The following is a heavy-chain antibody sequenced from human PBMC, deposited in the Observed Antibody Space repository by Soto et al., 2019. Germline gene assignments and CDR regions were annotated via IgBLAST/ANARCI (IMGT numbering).Heavy chain of an antibody. CDR1: GGTFSSYA. CDR3: ARGIPSRGFDP. Sequence: ASVKVSCKASGGTFSSYAISWVRQAPGQGLEWMGGIIPIFGTANYAQRFQGRVTITADESTSTAYMELSSLRSEDTAVYYCARGIPSRGFDPWGQGTLVTVSS. V-gene: IGHV1-69*13. J-gene: IGHJ5*02. CDR2: IIPIFGTA.